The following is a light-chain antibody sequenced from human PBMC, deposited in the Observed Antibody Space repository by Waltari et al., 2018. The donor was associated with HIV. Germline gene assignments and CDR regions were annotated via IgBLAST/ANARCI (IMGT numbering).Light chain of an antibody. CDR1: STDVGNFNL. CDR3: YSYSDTSSSYV. J-gene: IGLJ1*01. CDR2: EVT. V-gene: IGLV2-23*02. Sequence: QSALTQPASVSGSPGQSITISCTGTSTDVGNFNLVSWYQQYPGQAPKLLIYEVTKRPSGASNRFSASKSGNTASLTISGLRAEDEADYYCYSYSDTSSSYVFGTGTKVTVL.